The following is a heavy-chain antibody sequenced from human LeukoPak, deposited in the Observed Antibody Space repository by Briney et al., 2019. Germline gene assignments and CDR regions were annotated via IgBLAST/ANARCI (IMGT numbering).Heavy chain of an antibody. CDR1: GGSISTRSYY. CDR3: ARRAYYYDTSGYFDY. D-gene: IGHD3-22*01. J-gene: IGHJ4*02. Sequence: SETLSLTCTVSGGSISTRSYYWGWIRQPPGKGLEWIGSIYYSGSTYYNPSLKSRVTISVDTSKNQFSLKLSYVTAADTAVYYCARRAYYYDTSGYFDYWGQGTLVTVSS. CDR2: IYYSGST. V-gene: IGHV4-39*01.